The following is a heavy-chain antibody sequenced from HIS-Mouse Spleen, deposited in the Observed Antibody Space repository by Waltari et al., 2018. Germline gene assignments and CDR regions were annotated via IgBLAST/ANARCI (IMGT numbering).Heavy chain of an antibody. CDR2: IYYRWST. D-gene: IGHD6-13*01. Sequence: QLQLQESGPGLVKPSENLSLTCTVSGGSISSSSYYWGWIRQPPGKGLEWIGSIYYRWSTFYSPALNSRVTTSVDPSNTQFSLNLSYVTAADTDVYYCAREIPSSSSWYDWYFELRGRGTLVTVSS. J-gene: IGHJ2*01. CDR3: AREIPSSSSWYDWYFEL. V-gene: IGHV4-39*07. CDR1: GGSISSSSYY.